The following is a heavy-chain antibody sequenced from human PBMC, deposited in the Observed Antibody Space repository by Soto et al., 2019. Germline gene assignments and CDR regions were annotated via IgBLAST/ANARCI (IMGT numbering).Heavy chain of an antibody. V-gene: IGHV4-39*07. D-gene: IGHD3-9*01. CDR2: IYHSGST. Sequence: SETLSLTCTVSGGSISSSIYYWGWIRQPPGKGLEWIGDIYHSGSTYYNPSLKSRVTILVDTSKNQFSLKLSSVTAADTAVYYCARSFYILTGYLINWFDPWGQGTLVTVSS. CDR3: ARSFYILTGYLINWFDP. J-gene: IGHJ5*02. CDR1: GGSISSSIYY.